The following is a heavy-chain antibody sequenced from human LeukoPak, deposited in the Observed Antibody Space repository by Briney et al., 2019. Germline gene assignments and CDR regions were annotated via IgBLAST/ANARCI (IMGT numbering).Heavy chain of an antibody. CDR1: GASISSGAYD. J-gene: IGHJ5*02. V-gene: IGHV4-31*03. Sequence: PSQTLSLTCTVSGASISSGAYDWIWIRQCPGKGLEWIGYIYYSGSTYYNPSLKSRVTISVDTSKNQFSLKLSSVTAADTAVYYCARGSGHYDFWSGYYRNWFDPWGQGTLVTVSS. CDR3: ARGSGHYDFWSGYYRNWFDP. CDR2: IYYSGST. D-gene: IGHD3-3*01.